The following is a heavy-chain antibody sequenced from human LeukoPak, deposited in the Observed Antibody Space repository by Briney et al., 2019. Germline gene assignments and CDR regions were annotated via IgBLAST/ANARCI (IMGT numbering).Heavy chain of an antibody. D-gene: IGHD1-1*01. V-gene: IGHV3-7*01. CDR1: GFTFSSYW. Sequence: PGGSLRLSCAASGFTFSSYWMSWVRQAPGKGLEWVANIKQDGSVKYYVDSVKGRFTISRDNAKNSLYLQMNSLRAEDTAVYYCAREFPSTTASYYFDYWGQGTLVTVSS. CDR3: AREFPSTTASYYFDY. J-gene: IGHJ4*02. CDR2: IKQDGSVK.